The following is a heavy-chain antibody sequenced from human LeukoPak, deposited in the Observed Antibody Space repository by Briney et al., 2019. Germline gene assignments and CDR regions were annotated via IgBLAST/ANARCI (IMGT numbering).Heavy chain of an antibody. CDR2: IYSGGST. V-gene: IGHV3-66*01. CDR1: GFTVSSNY. Sequence: GGSLRLSCAASGFTVSSNYMSWVRQAPGKGLEWVSVIYSGGSTYYADSVKGRFTISRDNSKNTLYLQMNSLRAEDTAVYYCARGLTVHIGWGNYFDYWGQGTLVTVSS. D-gene: IGHD1-14*01. CDR3: ARGLTVHIGWGNYFDY. J-gene: IGHJ4*02.